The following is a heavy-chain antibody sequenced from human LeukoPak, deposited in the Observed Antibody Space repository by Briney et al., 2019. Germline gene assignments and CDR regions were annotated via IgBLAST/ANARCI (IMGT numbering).Heavy chain of an antibody. CDR2: INHSGST. CDR3: ARGRSSWYTDFDY. Sequence: KPSETLSLTCAVYGGSFSGYYWRWIRQPPGKGLEWIGEINHSGSTNYNPSLKSRVTISVDTSKNQFSLKLSSVTAAATAVYYCARGRSSWYTDFDYWGQGTLVTVSS. CDR1: GGSFSGYY. V-gene: IGHV4-34*01. J-gene: IGHJ4*02. D-gene: IGHD6-13*01.